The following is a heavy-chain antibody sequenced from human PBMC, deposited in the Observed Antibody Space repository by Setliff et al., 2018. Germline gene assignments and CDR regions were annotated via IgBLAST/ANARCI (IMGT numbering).Heavy chain of an antibody. CDR2: ISSSSSTI. V-gene: IGHV3-48*01. D-gene: IGHD3-10*01. Sequence: LRLSCAASGFTFSSYSMNWVRQAPGKGLEWVSYISSSSSTIYYADSVKGRFTISRDNAKNSLYLQMNSLRAEDTAVYYCARDLGATYYYGSGKNWFDPWGQGTLVTVSS. CDR3: ARDLGATYYYGSGKNWFDP. CDR1: GFTFSSYS. J-gene: IGHJ5*02.